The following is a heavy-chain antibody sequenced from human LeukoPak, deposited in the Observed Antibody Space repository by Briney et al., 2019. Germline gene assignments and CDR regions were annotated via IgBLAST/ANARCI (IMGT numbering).Heavy chain of an antibody. J-gene: IGHJ6*03. CDR3: ARGYGSPGDYYYYMDV. D-gene: IGHD3-10*01. CDR1: GYTFTSYD. V-gene: IGHV1-8*01. CDR2: MNPNSGNT. Sequence: ASVKVSCKASGYTFTSYDINWVRQATGQGLEWMGWMNPNSGNTGYAQKFQGRVTMTRNTSISTAYMELSSLRSEDTAVYYCARGYGSPGDYYYYMDVWGKGTMVTVSS.